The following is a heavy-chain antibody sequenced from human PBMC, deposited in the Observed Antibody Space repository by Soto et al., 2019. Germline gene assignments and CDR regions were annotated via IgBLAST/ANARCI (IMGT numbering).Heavy chain of an antibody. J-gene: IGHJ4*02. CDR3: ARGMSGCDYIFDY. CDR2: ISTSGNT. D-gene: IGHD5-12*01. V-gene: IGHV4-4*07. CDR1: GGSISSYY. Sequence: QVQLQESGPGLIKPSETLSLTCTVSGGSISSYYWGWIRQPAGKGLEWIGRISTSGNTNYNPSLKSRVTMSVDTSKNQFSLKLSSVTAADTAVYYCARGMSGCDYIFDYWGQGTLVTVSS.